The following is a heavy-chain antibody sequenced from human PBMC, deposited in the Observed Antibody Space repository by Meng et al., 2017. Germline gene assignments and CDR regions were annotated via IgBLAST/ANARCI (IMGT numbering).Heavy chain of an antibody. J-gene: IGHJ5*02. CDR3: ARDLGNTVMVSVFWFDP. CDR1: GGSFSGYY. Sequence: GSLRLSCAVYGGSFSGYYWSWIRQPPGKGLEWIGEINHSGSTNYNPSLKSRVTISVDTSKNQFSLKLSSVTAADTAVYYCARDLGNTVMVSVFWFDPWGQGTLVTVSS. V-gene: IGHV4-34*01. D-gene: IGHD5-18*01. CDR2: INHSGST.